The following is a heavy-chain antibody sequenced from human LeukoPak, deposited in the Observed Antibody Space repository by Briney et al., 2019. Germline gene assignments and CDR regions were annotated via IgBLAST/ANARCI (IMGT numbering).Heavy chain of an antibody. Sequence: GGSLRLSCAASGFTFSSYAMSWVRQAPGKGLEWVSAISGSGGSTYYADSVKGRFTISRDNFKNTLYLQMNSLRAEDTAVYYCASRYYYDSSGPVFDYWGQGTLVTVSS. CDR3: ASRYYYDSSGPVFDY. CDR2: ISGSGGST. J-gene: IGHJ4*02. CDR1: GFTFSSYA. V-gene: IGHV3-23*01. D-gene: IGHD3-22*01.